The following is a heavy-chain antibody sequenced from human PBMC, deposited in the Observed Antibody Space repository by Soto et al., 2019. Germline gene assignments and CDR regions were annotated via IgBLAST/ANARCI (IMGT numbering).Heavy chain of an antibody. CDR2: ISYDGSNK. CDR3: AKGIAAAGTGLPTYFDY. Sequence: GGSLRLSCAASGFTFSSYGMHWVRQAPGKGLEWVAVISYDGSNKYYADSVKGRFTISRDNSKNTLYLQMNSLRAEDTAVYYCAKGIAAAGTGLPTYFDYWGQGTLVTVSS. V-gene: IGHV3-30*18. CDR1: GFTFSSYG. J-gene: IGHJ4*02. D-gene: IGHD6-13*01.